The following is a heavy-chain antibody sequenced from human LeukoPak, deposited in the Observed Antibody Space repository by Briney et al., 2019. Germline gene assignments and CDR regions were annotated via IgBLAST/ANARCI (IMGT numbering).Heavy chain of an antibody. Sequence: GGSLRLSCAASGFTFDVYAMHWVRQAPGKGLEWVSLISGDGGSTYYADSVKGRFTISRDNSKNSLYLQMNSLRTEDTALYYCAKALADRDLPYYYDSSGYYLVLGYWGQGTLVTVSS. CDR1: GFTFDVYA. CDR3: AKALADRDLPYYYDSSGYYLVLGY. V-gene: IGHV3-43*02. D-gene: IGHD3-22*01. CDR2: ISGDGGST. J-gene: IGHJ4*02.